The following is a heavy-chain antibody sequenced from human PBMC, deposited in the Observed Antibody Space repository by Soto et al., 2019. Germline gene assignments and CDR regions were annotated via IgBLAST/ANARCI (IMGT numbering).Heavy chain of an antibody. Sequence: PGGSLRLSCAASGFTFSSYAMSWVRQAPGKGLEWVSGISGSGGSTYYADSVKGRFTISRDNSKNTLYLQMNSLRAEDTAVYYCAKERQSRYNWSPFDYWGQGTLVTVSS. V-gene: IGHV3-23*01. CDR2: ISGSGGST. J-gene: IGHJ4*02. CDR1: GFTFSSYA. CDR3: AKERQSRYNWSPFDY. D-gene: IGHD1-20*01.